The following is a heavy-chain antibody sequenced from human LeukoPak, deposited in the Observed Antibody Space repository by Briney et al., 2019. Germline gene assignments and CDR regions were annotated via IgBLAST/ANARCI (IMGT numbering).Heavy chain of an antibody. J-gene: IGHJ4*02. Sequence: ASVKVSCKASGYTFTSYGISWVRQATGQGLEWMGWMNPNSGNTGYAQKFQGRVTITRNTSISTAYMELSSLRSEDTAVYYCARFVSGEFDYWGQGTLVTVSS. CDR2: MNPNSGNT. V-gene: IGHV1-8*03. CDR3: ARFVSGEFDY. D-gene: IGHD3-10*01. CDR1: GYTFTSYG.